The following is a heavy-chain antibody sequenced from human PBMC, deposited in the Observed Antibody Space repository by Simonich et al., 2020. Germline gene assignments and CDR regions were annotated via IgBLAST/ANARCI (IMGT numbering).Heavy chain of an antibody. CDR2: INSDGSSK. J-gene: IGHJ3*02. V-gene: IGHV3-74*01. D-gene: IGHD4-4*01. Sequence: EVQLVESGGGLVQPGGSLRLSCAASGFTFSSYWMHWVRQAPGKGLVWVARINSDGSSKRYADAVKGQFTISRDNAKNTLYLQMNSLRAEDTAVYYCARDYSNYDAFDIWGQGTMVTVSS. CDR3: ARDYSNYDAFDI. CDR1: GFTFSSYW.